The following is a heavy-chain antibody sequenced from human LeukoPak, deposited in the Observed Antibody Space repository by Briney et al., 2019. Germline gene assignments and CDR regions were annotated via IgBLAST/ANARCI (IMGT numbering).Heavy chain of an antibody. Sequence: PSETLSLTCTVSGGSISSGRYYWSWIRQPAGKGLEWIGRIYTSGSTNYNPSLKSRVTMSVDTSKNQSSLKLSSVTAADTAVYYCARESSDCYSGSRGCGFHWGQGTLVTVSS. CDR2: IYTSGST. J-gene: IGHJ4*02. CDR3: ARESSDCYSGSRGCGFH. D-gene: IGHD2-21*02. CDR1: GGSISSGRYY. V-gene: IGHV4-61*02.